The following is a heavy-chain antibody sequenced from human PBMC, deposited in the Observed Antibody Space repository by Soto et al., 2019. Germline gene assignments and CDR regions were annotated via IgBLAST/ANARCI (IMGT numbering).Heavy chain of an antibody. D-gene: IGHD2-15*01. J-gene: IGHJ3*02. Sequence: SETLSLTCPVSGGSISSYYWSWIRQPPGKGLEWIGYIYYSGSTNYNPSLKSRVTISVDTSKNQFSLKLSSVTAADTAVYYCARGYDERGGRDAFDIWGQGTMVTVSS. CDR1: GGSISSYY. CDR2: IYYSGST. CDR3: ARGYDERGGRDAFDI. V-gene: IGHV4-59*01.